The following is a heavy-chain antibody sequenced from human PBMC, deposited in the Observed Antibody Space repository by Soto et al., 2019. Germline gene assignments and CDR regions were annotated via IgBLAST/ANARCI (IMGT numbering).Heavy chain of an antibody. CDR3: AKVRGHYYYGMDV. J-gene: IGHJ6*02. CDR2: ISGSGDAT. CDR1: GFTFNDYD. D-gene: IGHD3-10*01. V-gene: IGHV3-23*01. Sequence: VQILESGGGLVQPGGSLRLSCVASGFTFNDYDMNWVRQAPGKGLEWVSGISGSGDATYYAGYLKGRFTISRDISKNTLYLQMNSLRAEDTAVYYCAKVRGHYYYGMDVWGQGTTVTVSS.